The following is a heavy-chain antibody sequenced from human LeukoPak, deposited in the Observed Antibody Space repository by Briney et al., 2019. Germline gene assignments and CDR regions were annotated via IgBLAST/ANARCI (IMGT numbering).Heavy chain of an antibody. CDR2: IIPIFGTA. J-gene: IGHJ3*02. D-gene: IGHD1-26*01. V-gene: IGHV1-18*01. CDR1: GYTFTSFG. Sequence: ASVKVSCKASGYTFTSFGISWVRQAPGQGLEWMGGIIPIFGTANYAQKLQGRVTMTTDTSTSTAYMELRSLRSDDTAVYYCARDRESYSLYHDAFDIWGQGTMVTVSS. CDR3: ARDRESYSLYHDAFDI.